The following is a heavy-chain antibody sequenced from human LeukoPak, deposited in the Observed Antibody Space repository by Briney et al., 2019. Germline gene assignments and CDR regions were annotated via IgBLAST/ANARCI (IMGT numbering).Heavy chain of an antibody. Sequence: SQTLSLTCAISGDSVSTNSAAWNWIRLSPSRGLEWLGRTYYRSKWYNDYPVSVRGRVATNPDISKNQFSLQLNSVTLEDTAIYYCARGLTVTGYYFDYWGQGTLVTVSS. D-gene: IGHD6-19*01. CDR2: TYYRSKWYN. CDR3: ARGLTVTGYYFDY. CDR1: GDSVSTNSAA. V-gene: IGHV6-1*01. J-gene: IGHJ4*02.